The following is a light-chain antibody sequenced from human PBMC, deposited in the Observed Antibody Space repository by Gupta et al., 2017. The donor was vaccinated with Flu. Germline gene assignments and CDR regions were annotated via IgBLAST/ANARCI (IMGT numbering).Light chain of an antibody. V-gene: IGLV3-25*03. J-gene: IGLJ2*01. CDR1: VLTEAY. CDR2: KDS. CDR3: QTADDDYNWI. Sequence: PGQTAVITCSGDVLTEAYVYWYQQKPGQAPALVIFKDSKRPSGIPDRFSGSTSGTIVTLTISGVQAEDEADYYCQTADDDYNWIFGGGTKLTVV.